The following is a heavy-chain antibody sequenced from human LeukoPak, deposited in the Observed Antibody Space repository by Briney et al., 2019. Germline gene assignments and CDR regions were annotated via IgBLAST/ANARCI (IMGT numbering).Heavy chain of an antibody. D-gene: IGHD3-3*01. Sequence: SVEVSCKASGGTFSSYAISWVRQAPGQGLEWMGGIIPIFGTANYAQKFQGRVTITADESTSTAYMELSSLRSEDTAVYYCAFTITIFGVANEYNWFDPWGQGTLVTVSS. CDR2: IIPIFGTA. CDR3: AFTITIFGVANEYNWFDP. J-gene: IGHJ5*02. CDR1: GGTFSSYA. V-gene: IGHV1-69*13.